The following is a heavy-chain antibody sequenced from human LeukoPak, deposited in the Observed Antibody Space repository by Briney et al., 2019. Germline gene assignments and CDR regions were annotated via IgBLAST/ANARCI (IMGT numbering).Heavy chain of an antibody. D-gene: IGHD2-15*01. CDR1: GYTFSNYG. CDR2: IRGDNGNT. Sequence: ASVKVSCKASGYTFSNYGISWVRQAPGQGLEWVGWIRGDNGNTNYAQKLQGRVTMTTDTSTSTAYMELRSLRSDDTAVYYCARAPGSTYCSGGSCYSDYWGQGTLVTVSS. CDR3: ARAPGSTYCSGGSCYSDY. V-gene: IGHV1-18*01. J-gene: IGHJ4*02.